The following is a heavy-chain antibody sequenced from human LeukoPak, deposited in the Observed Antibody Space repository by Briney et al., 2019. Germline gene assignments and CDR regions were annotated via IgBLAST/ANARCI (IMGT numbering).Heavy chain of an antibody. CDR3: ARDSPNWFDP. Sequence: SETLSLTCTVSGGLISISTYYWGWIRQPPGKGLEWIGSIYYSGTTHYNPSLKSRVTIAVDTSKNQFSLKLISVTAADTAVYYCARDSPNWFDPWGQGTLVTVSS. CDR2: IYYSGTT. V-gene: IGHV4-39*07. CDR1: GGLISISTYY. J-gene: IGHJ5*02.